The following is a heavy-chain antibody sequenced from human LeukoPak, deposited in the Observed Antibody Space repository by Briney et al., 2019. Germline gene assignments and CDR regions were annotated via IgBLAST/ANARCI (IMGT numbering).Heavy chain of an antibody. CDR3: AREGDYYGSGSSVQ. Sequence: PSETLSLTCAVYGGSFNGYYWTWIRQPPGKGLEWIGEINHSGSTNYNPSLKSRVTISVDTSKNQFSLKLSSVTAADTAVYYCAREGDYYGSGSSVQWGQGTLVTVSS. CDR1: GGSFNGYY. V-gene: IGHV4-34*01. CDR2: INHSGST. J-gene: IGHJ4*02. D-gene: IGHD3-10*01.